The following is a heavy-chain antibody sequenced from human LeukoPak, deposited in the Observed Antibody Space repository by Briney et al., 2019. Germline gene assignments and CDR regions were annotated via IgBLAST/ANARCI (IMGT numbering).Heavy chain of an antibody. CDR1: GYTFTGYY. CDR2: INPNSGGT. J-gene: IGHJ4*02. CDR3: ARVISGWYTSPFDY. V-gene: IGHV1-2*02. Sequence: ASVKVSCKASGYTFTGYYMHWGRQAPGQGLEWMGWINPNSGGTNYAQKFQGRVTMTRDTSISTAYMELSKLRSDDTAVYYCARVISGWYTSPFDYWGQGTLVTVSS. D-gene: IGHD6-19*01.